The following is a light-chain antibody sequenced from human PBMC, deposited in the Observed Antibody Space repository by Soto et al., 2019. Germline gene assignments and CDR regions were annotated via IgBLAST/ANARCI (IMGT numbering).Light chain of an antibody. J-gene: IGLJ1*01. Sequence: QSVPTQPPSVSGSPGQSVTVSCTGTSSDVGSYNRVSWYQQSPGTAPKLMIYEVSDRPSGVPDRFSGSKSGNTASLTISGLQAEDEADYYCSSYTSSSTYVFGTGTKVT. V-gene: IGLV2-18*02. CDR2: EVS. CDR1: SSDVGSYNR. CDR3: SSYTSSSTYV.